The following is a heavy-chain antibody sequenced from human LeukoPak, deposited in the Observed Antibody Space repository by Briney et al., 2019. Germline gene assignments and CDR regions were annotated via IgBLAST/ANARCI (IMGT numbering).Heavy chain of an antibody. CDR2: IIPIFGTA. CDR1: GGTFSSYA. Sequence: ASVKVSCKASGGTFSSYAISWVRQAPGQGLEWMGGIIPIFGTANYAQKFQGRVTITADESTSTAYMELISLRSEDTAVYYCARDRVRWAAAGTNVFDYWGQGTLVTVSS. J-gene: IGHJ4*02. D-gene: IGHD6-13*01. V-gene: IGHV1-69*01. CDR3: ARDRVRWAAAGTNVFDY.